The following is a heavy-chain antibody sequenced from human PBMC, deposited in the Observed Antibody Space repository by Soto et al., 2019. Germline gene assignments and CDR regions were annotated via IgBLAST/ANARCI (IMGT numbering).Heavy chain of an antibody. V-gene: IGHV1-46*01. J-gene: IGHJ4*02. Sequence: QVQLVQSGAEVKKPGASVKVSCKASGYTFTSYYMHWVRQAPGQGLEWMGIINPSGGSTSYAQKFQGTVTMTRDTSTSTVYMELSSLRSEDTAVYYCARASVVVTAIGYWGQGTLVTVSS. CDR3: ARASVVVTAIGY. CDR1: GYTFTSYY. CDR2: INPSGGST. D-gene: IGHD2-21*02.